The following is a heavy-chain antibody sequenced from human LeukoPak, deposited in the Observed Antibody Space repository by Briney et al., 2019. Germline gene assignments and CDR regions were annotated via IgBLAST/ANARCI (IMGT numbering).Heavy chain of an antibody. CDR3: TRDRAATDLDY. V-gene: IGHV3-74*01. CDR2: INSDGSST. D-gene: IGHD6-25*01. CDR1: GFTFSTYG. Sequence: GGSLRLSCAASGFTFSTYGMHWVRQAPGKGLVWVSRINSDGSSTAYADSVKGRFTVSRDNAKNTLYLQMNSLRVEDTAVYYCTRDRAATDLDYWGQGTLVTVSS. J-gene: IGHJ4*02.